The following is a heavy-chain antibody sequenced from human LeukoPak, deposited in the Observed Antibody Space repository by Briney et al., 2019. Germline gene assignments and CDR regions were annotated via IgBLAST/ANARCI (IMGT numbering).Heavy chain of an antibody. D-gene: IGHD3-10*01. CDR1: GLTFSKSW. J-gene: IGHJ1*01. CDR3: ARVSGLGMNEHYQH. Sequence: GGSLRLSCEASGLTFSKSWMHWVRQAPGKGLVWVSRIDNDGRTTSYADSVKGRFTISRDNAKNTLYLQMNSLRAEDTAVYYCARVSGLGMNEHYQHWGQGTLVTVPS. CDR2: IDNDGRTT. V-gene: IGHV3-74*01.